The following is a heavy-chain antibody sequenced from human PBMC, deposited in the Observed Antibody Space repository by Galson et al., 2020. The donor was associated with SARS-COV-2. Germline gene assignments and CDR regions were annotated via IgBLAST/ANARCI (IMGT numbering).Heavy chain of an antibody. CDR2: INPNSGDT. CDR1: GYTFSGHY. Sequence: ASVKVSCKASGYTFSGHYMHWVRLAPGQGLEWMGRINPNSGDTDVAQKFQGRVTMTTDTSLTTAYMELSRLTSDDTAVYYCARGDNGSHLHIFLGFDYWGQGTLVTVSS. V-gene: IGHV1-2*06. D-gene: IGHD1-26*01. CDR3: ARGDNGSHLHIFLGFDY. J-gene: IGHJ4*02.